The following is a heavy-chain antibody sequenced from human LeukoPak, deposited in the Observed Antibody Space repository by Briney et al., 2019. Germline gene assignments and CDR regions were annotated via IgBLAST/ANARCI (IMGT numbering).Heavy chain of an antibody. V-gene: IGHV4-59*08. CDR3: ARLLSAGHYYDSSGILDAFDI. CDR1: GGSISSYY. Sequence: SETLSLTCTVSGGSISSYYWSWIRQPPGKGLEWIGYMYYSGSTNYNPSLKSRGSISIDTSKNQFSLKLSSVNAADPALYYCARLLSAGHYYDSSGILDAFDIWGQGTMATVYS. D-gene: IGHD3-22*01. J-gene: IGHJ3*02. CDR2: MYYSGST.